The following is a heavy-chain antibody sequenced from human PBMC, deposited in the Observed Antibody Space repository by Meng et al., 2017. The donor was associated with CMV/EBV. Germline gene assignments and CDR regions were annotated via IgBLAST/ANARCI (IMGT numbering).Heavy chain of an antibody. J-gene: IGHJ4*02. V-gene: IGHV1-69*05. D-gene: IGHD6-13*01. Sequence: KASGGTCSSYAISWVRQAPGQGLEWMGGIIPIFGTANYAQKFQGRVTITTDESTSTAYMELSSLRSEDTAVYYCATPSAGYSSSWYDYWGQGTLVTVSS. CDR1: GGTCSSYA. CDR3: ATPSAGYSSSWYDY. CDR2: IIPIFGTA.